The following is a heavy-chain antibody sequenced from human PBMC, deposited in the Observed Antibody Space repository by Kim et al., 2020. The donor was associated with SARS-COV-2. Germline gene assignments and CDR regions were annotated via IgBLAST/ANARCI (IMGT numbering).Heavy chain of an antibody. V-gene: IGHV1-69*13. D-gene: IGHD6-19*01. CDR2: IIPIFFTA. CDR1: GGTFSSYA. CDR3: ARFVSSGWSQIDY. Sequence: SVKVSCKASGGTFSSYAISWVRQAPGQGLELMVGIIPIFFTANYAQKFQGRVTITADESTSTAYMELSSLRSEDTAVYYCARFVSSGWSQIDYWGQGTLVTVSS. J-gene: IGHJ4*02.